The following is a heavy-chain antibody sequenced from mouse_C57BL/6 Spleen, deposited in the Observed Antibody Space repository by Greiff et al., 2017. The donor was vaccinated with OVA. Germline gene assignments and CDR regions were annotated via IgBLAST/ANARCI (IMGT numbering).Heavy chain of an antibody. D-gene: IGHD2-4*01. CDR3: ARFYDYDGGYFAY. Sequence: QVQLQQPGAELVRPGSSVKLSCKASGYTFTSYWMHWVKQRPIQGLEWIGNIDPSDSETHYNQKFKDKATLTVDKSSSTAYMQLSSLTSEDSAVYYCARFYDYDGGYFAYWGQGTLVTVSA. V-gene: IGHV1-52*01. J-gene: IGHJ3*01. CDR2: IDPSDSET. CDR1: GYTFTSYW.